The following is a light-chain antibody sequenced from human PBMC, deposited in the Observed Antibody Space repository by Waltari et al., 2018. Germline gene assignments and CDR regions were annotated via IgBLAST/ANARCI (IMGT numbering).Light chain of an antibody. V-gene: IGKV1-39*01. CDR2: TAS. CDR1: QSIANN. J-gene: IGKJ4*01. CDR3: QQSNSAPIT. Sequence: CRASQSIANNLHWYQQKPGKAPKLLIYTASSLHGGVPSRFSGSGSGTDFTLTITSLQPEDFATYYCQQSNSAPITFGGGTKVEIK.